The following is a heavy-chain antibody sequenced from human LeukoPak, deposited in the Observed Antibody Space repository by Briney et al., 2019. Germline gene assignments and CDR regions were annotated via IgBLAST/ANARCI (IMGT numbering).Heavy chain of an antibody. CDR1: GFTFSSYS. V-gene: IGHV3-21*01. CDR3: ARYYYDSSGYSVGVDY. J-gene: IGHJ4*02. CDR2: ISSSSSYI. Sequence: GGSPRLSCAASGFTFSSYSMNWVRQAPGKGLEWVSSISSSSSYIYYADSVKGRFTISRDNAKNSLYLQMNSLRAEDTAVYYCARYYYDSSGYSVGVDYWGQGTLVTVSS. D-gene: IGHD3-22*01.